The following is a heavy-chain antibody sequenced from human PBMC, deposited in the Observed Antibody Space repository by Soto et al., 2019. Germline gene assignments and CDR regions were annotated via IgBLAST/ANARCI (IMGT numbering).Heavy chain of an antibody. J-gene: IGHJ6*03. D-gene: IGHD3-3*01. CDR3: ARGLFGNYYYMDV. Sequence: GGSLRLSCAASGFTFSSYGMHWVRQAPGKGLEWVAVIWYDGSNKYYADPVKGRFTISRDNSKNTLYLQMNSLRAEDTAVYYCARGLFGNYYYMDVWGRGTTVTVSS. CDR2: IWYDGSNK. CDR1: GFTFSSYG. V-gene: IGHV3-33*01.